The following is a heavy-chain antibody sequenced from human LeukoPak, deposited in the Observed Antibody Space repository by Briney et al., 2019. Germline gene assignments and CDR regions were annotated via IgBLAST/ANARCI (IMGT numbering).Heavy chain of an antibody. CDR3: ARDRGAAGTGPFDY. D-gene: IGHD6-13*01. CDR2: INQDGSEK. Sequence: PGGSLRLSCAASGFAFSTYWMSWVRQAPGKGLEWVANINQDGSEKYYVDSVKGRFTISRDNAKNSLYLQMSSLRAGDTAVYYCARDRGAAGTGPFDYWGQGTLVTVSS. CDR1: GFAFSTYW. V-gene: IGHV3-7*01. J-gene: IGHJ4*02.